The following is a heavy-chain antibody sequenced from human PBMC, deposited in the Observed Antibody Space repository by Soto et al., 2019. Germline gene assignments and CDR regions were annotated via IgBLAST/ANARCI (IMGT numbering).Heavy chain of an antibody. Sequence: SETLSLTCTVSGGSISSYYWGWIRQPPGKGLEWIGYIYYSGSTNYNPSLKSRVTISVDTSKNQFSLKLSSVTAADTAVYYCASSSTRIAVAGNYFDYWGQGTLVTVSS. V-gene: IGHV4-59*08. J-gene: IGHJ4*02. CDR2: IYYSGST. CDR1: GGSISSYY. CDR3: ASSSTRIAVAGNYFDY. D-gene: IGHD6-19*01.